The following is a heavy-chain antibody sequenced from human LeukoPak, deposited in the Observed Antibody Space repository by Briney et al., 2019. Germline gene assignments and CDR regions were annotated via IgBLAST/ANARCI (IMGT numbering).Heavy chain of an antibody. CDR3: ARDGMSSSWYGADYYYYGMDV. V-gene: IGHV1-2*02. CDR1: GYTFTCSY. Sequence: AAVKVCFSASGYTFTCSYIDWERHAPAQGLGLMGGFNPNGGGTNHGQKFQDRVTMTRETSISTAYMELSRLRSDDTAVSYCARDGMSSSWYGADYYYYGMDVWGQGTTVTVSS. J-gene: IGHJ6*02. CDR2: FNPNGGGT. D-gene: IGHD6-13*01.